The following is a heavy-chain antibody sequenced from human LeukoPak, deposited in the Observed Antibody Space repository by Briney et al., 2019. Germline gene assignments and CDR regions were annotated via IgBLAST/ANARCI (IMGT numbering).Heavy chain of an antibody. Sequence: ASVKVSCKVSGYTLTVLSMHWVRQAPGKGLEWMGGFDPEDGETIYAQKFQGRVTMTEDTSTDTAYMELSSLRSEDTAVYYCATEGEYYDILTGYNYWYFDLWGRGTLVTVSS. CDR2: FDPEDGET. CDR3: ATEGEYYDILTGYNYWYFDL. V-gene: IGHV1-24*01. CDR1: GYTLTVLS. J-gene: IGHJ2*01. D-gene: IGHD3-9*01.